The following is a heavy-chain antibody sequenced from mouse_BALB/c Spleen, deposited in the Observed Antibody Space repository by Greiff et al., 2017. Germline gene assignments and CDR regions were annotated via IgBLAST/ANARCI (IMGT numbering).Heavy chain of an antibody. CDR2: IWAGGST. V-gene: IGHV2-9*02. D-gene: IGHD2-3*01. Sequence: QVQLKESGPGLVAPSQSLSITCTVSGFSLTSYGVHWVRQPPGKGLEWLGVIWAGGSTNYNSALMSRLSISKDNSKSQVFLKMNSLQTDDTAMYYCARERSGEPLIYDGYFLDYWGQGTTLTVSS. J-gene: IGHJ2*01. CDR3: ARERSGEPLIYDGYFLDY. CDR1: GFSLTSYG.